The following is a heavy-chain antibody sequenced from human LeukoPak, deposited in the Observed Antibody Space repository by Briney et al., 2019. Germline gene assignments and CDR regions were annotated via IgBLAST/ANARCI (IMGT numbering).Heavy chain of an antibody. V-gene: IGHV4-34*01. CDR2: INHSGST. J-gene: IGHJ3*02. CDR3: ARSNSRSGYPSNDAFDI. D-gene: IGHD3-22*01. CDR1: GGSFSGYY. Sequence: TSETLSLTCAVYGGSFSGYYWSWIRQPPGKGREWIGEINHSGSTNYNPSFKSRVTISVDTSKNQSSLKLSSVTAADTAVYYCARSNSRSGYPSNDAFDIWGQGTMVTISS.